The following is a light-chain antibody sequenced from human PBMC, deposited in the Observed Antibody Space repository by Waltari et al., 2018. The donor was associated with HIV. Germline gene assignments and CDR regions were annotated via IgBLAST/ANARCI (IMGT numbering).Light chain of an antibody. V-gene: IGLV1-44*01. J-gene: IGLJ3*02. Sequence: QSVMTPPPSASGTPGQRVTSSCSGSSYNIGNNNVTWYQQIPGTAPKLLIFSNNYRPSGVPDRFSGSKSGTSASLAISGLHSDDEADYFCAAWEDSLNGPIWVFGGGTKLTVL. CDR2: SNN. CDR3: AAWEDSLNGPIWV. CDR1: SYNIGNNN.